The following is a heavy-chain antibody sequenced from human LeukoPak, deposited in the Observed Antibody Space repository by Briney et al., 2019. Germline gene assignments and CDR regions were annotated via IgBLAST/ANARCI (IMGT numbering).Heavy chain of an antibody. CDR2: IIPIFGTA. J-gene: IGHJ5*02. Sequence: SVKVSCKASGGTFSSCAISWVRQAPGQGLEWMGGIIPIFGTANYAQKFQGRVTITADKSTSTAYMELSSLRSEDTAVYYCARDQGVPAAMRACWFDPWGQGTLVTVSS. V-gene: IGHV1-69*06. CDR1: GGTFSSCA. CDR3: ARDQGVPAAMRACWFDP. D-gene: IGHD2-2*01.